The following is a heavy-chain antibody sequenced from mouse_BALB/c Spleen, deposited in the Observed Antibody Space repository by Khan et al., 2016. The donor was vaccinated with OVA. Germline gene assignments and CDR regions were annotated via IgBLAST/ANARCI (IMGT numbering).Heavy chain of an antibody. CDR2: INPHIGET. Sequence: VQLKESGPELVRPGASVKISCKASGYSFTGSFMNWVMQSHGKSLEWIGRINPHIGETFYNQRFKDKATLTVDVSSSTAYMQLRSLASEDSAVDYCTRIYSSDMDYWGQGTTLTVSS. CDR3: TRIYSSDMDY. CDR1: GYSFTGSF. D-gene: IGHD1-1*01. J-gene: IGHJ2*01. V-gene: IGHV1-20*02.